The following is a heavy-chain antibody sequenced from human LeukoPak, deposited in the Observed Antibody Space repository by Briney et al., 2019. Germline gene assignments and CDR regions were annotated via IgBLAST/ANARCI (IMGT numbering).Heavy chain of an antibody. V-gene: IGHV3-21*01. J-gene: IGHJ4*02. CDR1: GFSFSSHS. D-gene: IGHD3-22*01. CDR3: ARGVSSAWYFDY. Sequence: PGGSLRFSCAASGFSFSSHSMNWVRQAPGKGLEWVSSISSSSSSIYYADSAKGRFTISRDNAKNSLYLQMNSLRAEDTAVYYCARGVSSAWYFDYWGQGTLVTVSS. CDR2: ISSSSSSI.